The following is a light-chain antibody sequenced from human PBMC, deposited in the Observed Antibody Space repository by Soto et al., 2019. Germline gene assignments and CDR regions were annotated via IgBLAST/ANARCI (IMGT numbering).Light chain of an antibody. CDR3: QHSNRYPEA. CDR1: QSISNW. J-gene: IGKJ1*01. CDR2: DAS. V-gene: IGKV1-5*01. Sequence: QKSQATSTLAASVGDRVTITVRASQSISNWLAWYQQKPGKAPKLLIYDASSLESGVPSRFSGSGSGTEFTFTISSLQPDDFASYYSQHSNRYPEAFGEGTKVDI.